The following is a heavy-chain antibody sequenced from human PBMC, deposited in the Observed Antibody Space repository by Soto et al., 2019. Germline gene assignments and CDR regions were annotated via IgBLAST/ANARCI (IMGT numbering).Heavy chain of an antibody. Sequence: GGSLRLSCAASGFTVSSNYMSWVRQAPGKGLEWVSVIYSDGSTYYADSVKGRFTISRDNSKKTLYLQMNSLRPEDTALYYCAKDEYYYSRSGYYIFDSWGQGTLVTVSS. CDR3: AKDEYYYSRSGYYIFDS. CDR2: IYSDGST. CDR1: GFTVSSNY. D-gene: IGHD3-22*01. J-gene: IGHJ4*02. V-gene: IGHV3-66*02.